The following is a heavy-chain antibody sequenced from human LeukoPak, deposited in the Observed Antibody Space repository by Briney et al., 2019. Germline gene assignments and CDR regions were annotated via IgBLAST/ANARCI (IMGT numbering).Heavy chain of an antibody. J-gene: IGHJ4*02. CDR2: ISITNTI. D-gene: IGHD5-12*01. Sequence: GGSLRLSCAASGFTFSTYSMNWVRQAPGKGLEWISYISITNTIYYADSVKGRFTISRDNAKNSLYLQMNSLRAEDTAVYYCARGGAYDPPFDYWGQGTLVTVSS. CDR1: GFTFSTYS. V-gene: IGHV3-48*04. CDR3: ARGGAYDPPFDY.